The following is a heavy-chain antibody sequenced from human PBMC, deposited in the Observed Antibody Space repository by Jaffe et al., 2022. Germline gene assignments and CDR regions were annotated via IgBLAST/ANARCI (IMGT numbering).Heavy chain of an antibody. CDR1: GGSISSGSYY. D-gene: IGHD3-10*01. CDR3: AREEELLWFGEFPHWFDP. CDR2: IYTSGST. V-gene: IGHV4-61*02. Sequence: QVQLQESGPGLVKPSQTLSLTCTVSGGSISSGSYYWSWIRQPAGKGLEWIGRIYTSGSTNYNPSLKSRVTISVDTSKNQFSLKLSSVTAADTAVYYCAREEELLWFGEFPHWFDPWGQGTLVTVSS. J-gene: IGHJ5*02.